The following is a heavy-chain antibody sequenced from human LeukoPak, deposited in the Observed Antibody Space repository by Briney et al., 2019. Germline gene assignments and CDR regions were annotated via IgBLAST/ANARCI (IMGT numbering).Heavy chain of an antibody. V-gene: IGHV4-38-2*02. Sequence: SETLSLTCTVSGYSIRSGFYWGWIRQAPGKGLEWIGSIFQGGTTFYNPSLKSRVIISADTSNNEFSLKLSSVTAADTAVYYCASWVVGAHPGGEGGDAFDIWGQGTMVTVSS. J-gene: IGHJ3*02. D-gene: IGHD2-15*01. CDR1: GYSIRSGFY. CDR3: ASWVVGAHPGGEGGDAFDI. CDR2: IFQGGTT.